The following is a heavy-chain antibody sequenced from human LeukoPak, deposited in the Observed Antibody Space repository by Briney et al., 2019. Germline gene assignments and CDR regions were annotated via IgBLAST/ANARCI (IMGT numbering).Heavy chain of an antibody. J-gene: IGHJ4*02. CDR2: INTSTRRT. V-gene: IGHV3-74*01. CDR1: GFTFTDYW. CDR3: ARAGAYHFDN. Sequence: SGVSVRLSWAAAGFTFTDYWRHWVRQAPGKGRVGVSIINTSTRRTYYADSVKGRFTISRDNAKNTLYLQMKSLRAEDTAVYYCARAGAYHFDNWGQGTLVTVSS. D-gene: IGHD3-16*01.